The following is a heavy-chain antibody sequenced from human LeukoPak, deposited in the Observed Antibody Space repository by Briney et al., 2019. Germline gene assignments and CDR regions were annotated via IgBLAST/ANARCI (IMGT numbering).Heavy chain of an antibody. CDR3: ARGPAAVHP. V-gene: IGHV4-34*01. CDR2: INHIGGT. J-gene: IGHJ4*02. CDR1: GWSLNNHY. Sequence: SETLSLTCAVYGWSLNNHYWIWIRQPPGKGLEWIGEINHIGGTNYNPSLESRVTISIDTSKSQFFLKLSSVTAVDTAVYYCARGPAAVHPWGQGTLVTVSS. D-gene: IGHD6-13*01.